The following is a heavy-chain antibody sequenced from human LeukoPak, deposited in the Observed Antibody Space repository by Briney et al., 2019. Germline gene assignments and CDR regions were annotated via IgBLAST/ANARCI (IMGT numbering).Heavy chain of an antibody. CDR2: INTNTGNP. CDR3: ARVPTPHSKPSPYSGSYNRNDY. Sequence: ASVKVSCKASGYTFTSYAMNWVRQAPGQGLEWMGWINTNTGNPKYAQGFTGRFVFSLDTSVSTAYLPISRLKAEGTAVYYCARVPTPHSKPSPYSGSYNRNDYWGQGTLVTVSS. D-gene: IGHD1-26*01. V-gene: IGHV7-4-1*02. CDR1: GYTFTSYA. J-gene: IGHJ4*02.